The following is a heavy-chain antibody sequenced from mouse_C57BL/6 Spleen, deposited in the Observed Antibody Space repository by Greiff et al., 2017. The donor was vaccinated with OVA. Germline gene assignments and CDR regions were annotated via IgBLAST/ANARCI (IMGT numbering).Heavy chain of an antibody. Sequence: VQLQQSGAELVKPGASVKISCKASGYAFSSYWMNWVKQRPGKGLEWIGQIYPGDGDTNYNGKFKGKATLTADKSSSTAYMQLSSLTSEDSAVYFCARGDWDLYFDYWGQGTTLTVSS. V-gene: IGHV1-80*01. CDR1: GYAFSSYW. D-gene: IGHD4-1*01. CDR3: ARGDWDLYFDY. CDR2: IYPGDGDT. J-gene: IGHJ2*01.